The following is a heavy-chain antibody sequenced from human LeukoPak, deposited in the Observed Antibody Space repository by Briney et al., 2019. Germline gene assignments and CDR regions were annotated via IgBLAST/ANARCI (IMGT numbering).Heavy chain of an antibody. J-gene: IGHJ4*02. D-gene: IGHD2-2*01. CDR2: IYPGDSDT. Sequence: GESLKISCKGSGCSFTSYWIGWVRQMPGKGLEGMGIIYPGDSDTRYSPSFQGQVTISADKSISTAYLQWSSLKASDTAMYYCARHSSIVVVPAPDDYWGQGTLVTVSS. CDR1: GCSFTSYW. CDR3: ARHSSIVVVPAPDDY. V-gene: IGHV5-51*01.